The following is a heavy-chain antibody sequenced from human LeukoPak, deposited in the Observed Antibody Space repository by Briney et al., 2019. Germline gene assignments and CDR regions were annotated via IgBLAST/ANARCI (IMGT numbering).Heavy chain of an antibody. V-gene: IGHV3-64D*06. CDR2: LTGDGGRT. J-gene: IGHJ4*02. CDR3: VKDPFYGGNPLYYFDY. D-gene: IGHD4-23*01. CDR1: GFTFSSYA. Sequence: GSLRLSCSASGFTFSSYAMHWVRQAPGKGLECVSALTGDGGRTYYADSVKGRFTISRDNSKNTLYLQMSSLRVEDTAVYYCVKDPFYGGNPLYYFDYWGQGTLVAVSS.